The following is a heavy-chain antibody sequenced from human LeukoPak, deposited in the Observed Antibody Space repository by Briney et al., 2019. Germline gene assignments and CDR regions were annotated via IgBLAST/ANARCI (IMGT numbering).Heavy chain of an antibody. CDR3: AREAGSLWFGELSYFDY. CDR1: GSTFSSYG. V-gene: IGHV3-33*01. CDR2: IWYDGSNK. D-gene: IGHD3-10*01. J-gene: IGHJ4*02. Sequence: GGSLRLSCAASGSTFSSYGMHWVRQAPGKGLEWVAVIWYDGSNKYYADSVKGRFTISRDNSKNTLYLQMNSLRAEDTAVYYCAREAGSLWFGELSYFDYWGQGTLVTVSS.